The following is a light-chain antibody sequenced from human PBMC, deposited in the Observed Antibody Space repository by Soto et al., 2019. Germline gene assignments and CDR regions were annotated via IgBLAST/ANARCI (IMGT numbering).Light chain of an antibody. V-gene: IGKV3-11*01. CDR2: DVS. CDR1: QSVSGY. Sequence: IVLTQSPATLSLSPGERATLSCRASQSVSGYLAWYQQKPGQAPRLLIYDVSSRATGIPARFSGSGAGTDLTLTISGLEPEAVAVYYCQQRSLGTFGPGTKVDIK. CDR3: QQRSLGT. J-gene: IGKJ3*01.